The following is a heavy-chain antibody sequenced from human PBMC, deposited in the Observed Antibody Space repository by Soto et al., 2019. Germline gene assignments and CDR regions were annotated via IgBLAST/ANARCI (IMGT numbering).Heavy chain of an antibody. D-gene: IGHD2-2*01. CDR2: IYPYDSDT. J-gene: IGHJ4*01. Sequence: PGASLKISCKPSAYSFTSYWIGWVRQMPGKGMEWMGNIYPYDSDTRYSPSFQGQVTISADTSITTAYLQWSVLRASDTAMYFCARHLVGSTRWNFDYWGQGTLVTVSS. CDR3: ARHLVGSTRWNFDY. V-gene: IGHV5-51*01. CDR1: AYSFTSYW.